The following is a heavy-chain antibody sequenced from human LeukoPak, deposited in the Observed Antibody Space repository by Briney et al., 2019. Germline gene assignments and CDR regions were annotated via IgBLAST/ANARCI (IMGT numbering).Heavy chain of an antibody. Sequence: ASVKVSCKASGGTFSSYAISWVRQAPGQGLEWMGGIIPIFGTANYAQKFQGRVTITTDESTSTAYMELSSLRSEDTPVYYCARDLRLIAVAGTRVIGWFDPWGQGTLVTVSS. J-gene: IGHJ5*02. V-gene: IGHV1-69*05. CDR1: GGTFSSYA. CDR2: IIPIFGTA. CDR3: ARDLRLIAVAGTRVIGWFDP. D-gene: IGHD6-19*01.